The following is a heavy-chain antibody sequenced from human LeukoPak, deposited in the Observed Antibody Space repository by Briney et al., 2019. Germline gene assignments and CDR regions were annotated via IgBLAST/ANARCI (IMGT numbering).Heavy chain of an antibody. CDR2: VDPEDGET. CDR3: ATAGPTVTSRDAFDI. CDR1: GYTFTDYY. J-gene: IGHJ3*02. V-gene: IGHV1-69-2*01. D-gene: IGHD4-11*01. Sequence: GASVKVSCKVSGYTFTDYYMHWVQQAPGKGLEWMGLVDPEDGETIYAEKFQGRVTITADTSTGTAYMELSSLRSEDTAVYYCATAGPTVTSRDAFDIWGQGTMVTVSS.